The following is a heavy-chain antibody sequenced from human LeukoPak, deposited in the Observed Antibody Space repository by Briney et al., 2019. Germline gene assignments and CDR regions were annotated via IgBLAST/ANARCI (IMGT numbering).Heavy chain of an antibody. CDR1: GDSMSNYY. J-gene: IGHJ4*02. CDR3: ARSGLVRGVST. CDR2: ISYSGST. Sequence: WETLSLTCTVSGDSMSNYYWTWIRQPPGKELEWIGSISYSGSTNYNPSLKSRVTMSVDTSKNQFSLKLNSVTAADTAVYYCARSGLVRGVSTWGQGTLVTVSS. D-gene: IGHD3-10*01. V-gene: IGHV4-59*01.